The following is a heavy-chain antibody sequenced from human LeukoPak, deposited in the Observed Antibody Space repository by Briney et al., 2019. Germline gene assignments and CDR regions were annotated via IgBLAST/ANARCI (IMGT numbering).Heavy chain of an antibody. J-gene: IGHJ5*02. Sequence: GASVKVSCKASGYTITSYDINWVRQATGQGLEWMGWMNPNSGNTGYAQKFQGRVTMTRNTSISAAYMELSSLRSEDTAVYYCATEYYDFWSGYYLGGNWFDPWGQGTLVTVSS. CDR3: ATEYYDFWSGYYLGGNWFDP. D-gene: IGHD3-3*01. CDR2: MNPNSGNT. V-gene: IGHV1-8*01. CDR1: GYTITSYD.